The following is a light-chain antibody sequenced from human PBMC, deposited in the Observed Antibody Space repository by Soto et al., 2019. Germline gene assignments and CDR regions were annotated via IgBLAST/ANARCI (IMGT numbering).Light chain of an antibody. CDR2: GAS. CDR1: QSVRSNY. V-gene: IGKV3-20*01. CDR3: QQYDTSPRT. J-gene: IGKJ1*01. Sequence: EIVLTQSPGTLSLSPGERATLSCRASQSVRSNYLAWYQQKLGQAPRLLIYGASSRATGIPDRFSGRRSGTDFTLTISRLEPEDFAVYYCQQYDTSPRTFGQGTKVEIK.